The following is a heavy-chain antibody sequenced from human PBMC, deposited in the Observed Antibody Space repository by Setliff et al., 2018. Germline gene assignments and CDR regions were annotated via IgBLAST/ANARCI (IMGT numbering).Heavy chain of an antibody. CDR1: GGSISSSSYY. J-gene: IGHJ6*02. Sequence: SETLSLTCTVSGGSISSSSYYWGWIRQPPGKGLEWIGSIYYSGSTYYNPSLKSRVTMSVDTSKNQFSLKLSSVTAADTAVYYCAREKGDPNYNFWRGYYLYYYYGMDVWGQGTTVTVSS. D-gene: IGHD3-3*01. CDR2: IYYSGST. V-gene: IGHV4-39*07. CDR3: AREKGDPNYNFWRGYYLYYYYGMDV.